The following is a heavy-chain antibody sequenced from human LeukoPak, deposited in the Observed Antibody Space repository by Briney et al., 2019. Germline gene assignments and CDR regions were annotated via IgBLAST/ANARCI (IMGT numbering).Heavy chain of an antibody. CDR3: ARGRWLPNAFDI. J-gene: IGHJ3*02. V-gene: IGHV4-59*01. Sequence: KASETLSLTCTVSGDSINSYYWNWIRQPPGKGLEWLGYIYYSGRTDYNPSLKSRVTISVDTSKHQFSMKLKSVTAADTAVYFCARGRWLPNAFDIWGQGTMVTVFS. CDR2: IYYSGRT. CDR1: GDSINSYY. D-gene: IGHD5-24*01.